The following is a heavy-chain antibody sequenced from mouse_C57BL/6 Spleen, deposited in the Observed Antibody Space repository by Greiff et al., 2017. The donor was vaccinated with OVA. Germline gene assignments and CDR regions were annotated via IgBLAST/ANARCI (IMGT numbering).Heavy chain of an antibody. CDR2: IYPGSGNT. V-gene: IGHV1-76*01. D-gene: IGHD2-10*01. CDR1: GYTFTDYY. Sequence: VQLQQSGAELVRPGASVKLSCKASGYTFTDYYINWVKQRPGQGLEWIARIYPGSGNTYYNEKFKGKATLTAEKSSSTAYMQLSSLTSEDSAVYFCARGTYEGIYFDYWGQGTTLTVSS. CDR3: ARGTYEGIYFDY. J-gene: IGHJ2*01.